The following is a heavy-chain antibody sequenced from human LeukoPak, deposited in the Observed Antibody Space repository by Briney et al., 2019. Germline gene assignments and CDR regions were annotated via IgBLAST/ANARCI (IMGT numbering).Heavy chain of an antibody. Sequence: PSETLSLTCAVYGGSFSGYYWGWIRQPPGKGLQWIGTIYHSGSTFYNPSLKSRVTISVDTSKNQFSLRLTSVIAADTAVYYCARGQARLAWFDPWGQGTLVTVSS. V-gene: IGHV4-34*01. CDR1: GGSFSGYY. CDR3: ARGQARLAWFDP. CDR2: IYHSGST. J-gene: IGHJ5*02. D-gene: IGHD6-19*01.